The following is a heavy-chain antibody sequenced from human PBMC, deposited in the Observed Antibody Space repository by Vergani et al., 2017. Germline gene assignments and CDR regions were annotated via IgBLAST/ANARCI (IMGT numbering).Heavy chain of an antibody. V-gene: IGHV4-39*01. D-gene: IGHD3-22*01. CDR2: MDYNGRA. Sequence: QVQLQESGPGLVKPSQTLSLTCTVSGGSINSHNYYWGWIRQPPGKGLEWIGSMDYNGRAYYTPSLRRRVAISIDTSKMQFSLKLYSLTAADTAIYYCARHVTQDYYNDSDYFDYWGLGTLVTVSS. CDR3: ARHVTQDYYNDSDYFDY. CDR1: GGSINSHNYY. J-gene: IGHJ4*02.